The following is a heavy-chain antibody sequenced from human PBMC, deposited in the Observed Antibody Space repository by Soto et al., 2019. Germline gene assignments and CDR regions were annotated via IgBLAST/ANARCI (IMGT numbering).Heavy chain of an antibody. CDR2: IIPIFDSP. V-gene: IGHV1-69*06. Sequence: SVKVSCKASGGAFSSYAISWVRQAPGQGLEWMGGIIPIFDSPNYAQTFQGRVTITADTSTSTAYMELRSLRSDDTAVYYCARMGDVPYYYYGMDAWGQGTTVTVSS. D-gene: IGHD3-16*01. CDR3: ARMGDVPYYYYGMDA. J-gene: IGHJ6*02. CDR1: GGAFSSYA.